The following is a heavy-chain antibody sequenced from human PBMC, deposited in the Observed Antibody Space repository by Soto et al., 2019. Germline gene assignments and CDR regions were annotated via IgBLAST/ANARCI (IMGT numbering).Heavy chain of an antibody. J-gene: IGHJ4*02. D-gene: IGHD3-16*01. CDR2: MNPYSSNT. CDR3: ARVFTVRRGRGSDY. Sequence: QVQLVQSGAEVKKPGASVKVSCKASGYTFTTYDIHWVRQATGQGLEWVGWMNPYSSNTGYAQKFQGRVTMTRNTSISTAYMELSSLRSEDTAVYYCARVFTVRRGRGSDYWGQGTLVTVSS. V-gene: IGHV1-8*01. CDR1: GYTFTTYD.